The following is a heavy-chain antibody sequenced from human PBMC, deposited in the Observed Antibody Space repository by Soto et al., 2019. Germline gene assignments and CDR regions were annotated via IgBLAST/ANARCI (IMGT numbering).Heavy chain of an antibody. CDR2: ISGGGSYI. J-gene: IGHJ6*02. Sequence: GGSLRLSCSASGFTFSDENMSWVRQVPGKGLEWVSGISGGGSYIFYADSVLGRFSISRDNPKNSLFLEMNSLRVEDTAVYYCARDSDCHSTSCFFPPHVWGQGTTVTVSS. V-gene: IGHV3-21*06. CDR1: GFTFSDEN. CDR3: ARDSDCHSTSCFFPPHV. D-gene: IGHD2-2*01.